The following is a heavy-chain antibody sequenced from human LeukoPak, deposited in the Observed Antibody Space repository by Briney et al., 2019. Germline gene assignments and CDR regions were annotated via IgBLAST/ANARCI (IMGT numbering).Heavy chain of an antibody. J-gene: IGHJ4*02. Sequence: SQTLSLTCTVSGVSISSGGYSWSWIRQHPGKGLEWIGYIYYSGSTYYNPSLKSRVTISVDTSKNQFSLKLSSVTAADTAVYYCARGHGGVVFDYWGQGTLVTVSS. CDR1: GVSISSGGYS. CDR3: ARGHGGVVFDY. D-gene: IGHD3-16*01. V-gene: IGHV4-31*03. CDR2: IYYSGST.